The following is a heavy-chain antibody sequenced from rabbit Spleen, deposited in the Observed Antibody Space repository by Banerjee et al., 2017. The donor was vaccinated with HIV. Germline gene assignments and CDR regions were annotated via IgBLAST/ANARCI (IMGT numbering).Heavy chain of an antibody. J-gene: IGHJ4*01. CDR2: IDPVFGIT. V-gene: IGHV1S45*01. CDR3: ARGSAAMTMVITGYYFNL. D-gene: IGHD2-1*01. Sequence: QEQLEESGGGLVKPEGSLTLTCKASGVSFNDKDVMCWVRQAPGKGLEWIGYIDPVFGITYYANWVAGRFSISRENAQNTVFLQVTSLTAADTATYFCARGSAAMTMVITGYYFNLWGPGTLVTVS. CDR1: GVSFNDKDV.